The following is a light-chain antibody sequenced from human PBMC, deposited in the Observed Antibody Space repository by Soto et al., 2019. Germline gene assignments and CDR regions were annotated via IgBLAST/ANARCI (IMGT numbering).Light chain of an antibody. Sequence: EIVMTQSPATLSVSPGERATLSCRASQSVSSNLAWYQQKPGQAPRLLIYGASTRATGIPARFSGSGSGTEFTLTISSLQSEDLAVYYCQQYNNWPPLLTFGGGTKVEIK. J-gene: IGKJ4*01. CDR3: QQYNNWPPLLT. V-gene: IGKV3-15*01. CDR1: QSVSSN. CDR2: GAS.